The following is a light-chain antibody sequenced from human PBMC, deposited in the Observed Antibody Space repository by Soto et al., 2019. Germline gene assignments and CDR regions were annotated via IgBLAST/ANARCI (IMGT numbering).Light chain of an antibody. J-gene: IGLJ2*01. Sequence: QSALTQPASVSGSPGQSITISCTGTSSNVGSYNLVSWYQQHPGKAPKLLIYEGSKRPSGVSNRFSGSKSGNTASLTISGLQAEDEDDYSCCSYVGSRTVVFGGGTKLTVL. CDR3: CSYVGSRTVV. CDR2: EGS. CDR1: SSNVGSYNL. V-gene: IGLV2-23*01.